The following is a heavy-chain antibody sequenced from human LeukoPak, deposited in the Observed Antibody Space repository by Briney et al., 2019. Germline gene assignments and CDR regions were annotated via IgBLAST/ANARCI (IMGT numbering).Heavy chain of an antibody. V-gene: IGHV4-4*02. Sequence: SGTLSLTCAVSGDSICSGNWWCWVGQPPGKGLEWMGEFYHSGSTNYNPSLKSRVTISVDKSNNQFSLKLSAVTAADTAVYYCARSEIEGRSSRPNWFDPWGQGTLVTVSS. CDR1: GDSICSGNW. J-gene: IGHJ5*02. CDR3: ARSEIEGRSSRPNWFDP. D-gene: IGHD6-13*01. CDR2: FYHSGST.